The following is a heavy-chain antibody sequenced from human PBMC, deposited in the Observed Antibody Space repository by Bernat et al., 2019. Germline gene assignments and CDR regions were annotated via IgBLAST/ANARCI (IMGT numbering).Heavy chain of an antibody. CDR1: GFTFSDFS. D-gene: IGHD4-4*01. Sequence: EMQLVESGGGLVKPGGSLRLSCTASGFTFSDFSMNWVRQAPGKGLEWLSYISRISSHIYYADSVTGRFTISRDNAKSTLYLQMNSLRADDTADYYCAGDPADSLTRNWFDPWGQGTLVTVSS. J-gene: IGHJ5*02. CDR2: ISRISSHI. CDR3: AGDPADSLTRNWFDP. V-gene: IGHV3-21*05.